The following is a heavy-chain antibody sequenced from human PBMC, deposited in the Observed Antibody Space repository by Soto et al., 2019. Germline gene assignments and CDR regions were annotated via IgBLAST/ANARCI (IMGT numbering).Heavy chain of an antibody. D-gene: IGHD3-10*01. CDR3: AKDWRESLPGDAFDI. J-gene: IGHJ3*02. CDR1: GFTFSIYA. V-gene: IGHV3-30*04. CDR2: ITYDGSNK. Sequence: GGSLRLSCSASGFTFSIYAMHWVRQAPGKGLEWVGVITYDGSNKFYADSVKGRFTISRENSKNTLYLQMNSLRAEDAAVYYCAKDWRESLPGDAFDIWGQGTMVTVSS.